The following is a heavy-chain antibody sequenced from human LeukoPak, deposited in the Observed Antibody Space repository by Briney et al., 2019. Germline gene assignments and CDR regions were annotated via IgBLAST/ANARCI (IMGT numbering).Heavy chain of an antibody. D-gene: IGHD7-27*01. Sequence: PSETLSLTCTVSGGSISSSSYYWGWIRQPPGKGLEWIGSIYTSGTTNYNPSLKSRVTMSVDTSKNQFSLKLTSVTAADTAVYYCARNNNWGDAGYYYYMDVWGKGTTVTVSS. CDR2: IYTSGTT. J-gene: IGHJ6*03. CDR1: GGSISSSSYY. V-gene: IGHV4-39*07. CDR3: ARNNNWGDAGYYYYMDV.